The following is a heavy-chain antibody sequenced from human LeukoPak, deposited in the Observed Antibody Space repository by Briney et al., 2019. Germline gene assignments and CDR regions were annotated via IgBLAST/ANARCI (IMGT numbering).Heavy chain of an antibody. CDR2: INHSGST. Sequence: SETLSLTCAVYGGSFSGYYWSWIRQPPGKGLEWIGEINHSGSTNYNPSLKSRVTISVDTSRNKFSLKLSSVTVADTAVYYCAGADSQLGTPNGDTLDIWGQGTMVTVSS. V-gene: IGHV4-34*01. CDR1: GGSFSGYY. D-gene: IGHD7-27*01. J-gene: IGHJ3*02. CDR3: AGADSQLGTPNGDTLDI.